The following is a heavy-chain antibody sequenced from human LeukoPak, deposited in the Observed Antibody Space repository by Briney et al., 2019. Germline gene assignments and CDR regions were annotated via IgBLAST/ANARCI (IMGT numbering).Heavy chain of an antibody. D-gene: IGHD3-22*01. J-gene: IGHJ6*02. Sequence: ASVKVSCKASGYTFTSYDINWVRQATRQGLEWMGWMNPNSGDTGYAQKFQGRVTMTRNTSISTAYMELSSLRSEDTAVYYCARGQTPSYYYDSSGYYQYHYYYGMDVWGQGATVTASS. V-gene: IGHV1-8*01. CDR3: ARGQTPSYYYDSSGYYQYHYYYGMDV. CDR2: MNPNSGDT. CDR1: GYTFTSYD.